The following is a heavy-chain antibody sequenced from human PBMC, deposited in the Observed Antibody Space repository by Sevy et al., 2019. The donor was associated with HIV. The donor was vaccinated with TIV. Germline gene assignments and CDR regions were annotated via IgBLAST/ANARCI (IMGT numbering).Heavy chain of an antibody. J-gene: IGHJ4*02. V-gene: IGHV3-23*01. D-gene: IGHD3-22*01. CDR2: ISTSGDNT. CDR1: GFTFSNYA. CDR3: AKDPPNQDYYDSSSSGYFDS. Sequence: GGSLRLSCAASGFTFSNYAMSWVRQAPGKGLQWVSVISTSGDNTYYADSVKGRFTNSRDNSKNILYLQMSSLSAEDTAVYFCAKDPPNQDYYDSSSSGYFDSWCQGTLVTVSS.